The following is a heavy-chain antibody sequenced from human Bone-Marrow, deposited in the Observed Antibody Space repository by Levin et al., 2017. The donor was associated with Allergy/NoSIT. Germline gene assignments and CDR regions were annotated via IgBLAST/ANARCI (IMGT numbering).Heavy chain of an antibody. CDR2: ISHTGDTI. V-gene: IGHV3-48*04. D-gene: IGHD3-10*02. CDR1: GFTFSTYS. CDR3: VRDTLISKFVKGGGGFHL. Sequence: GESLKISCAASGFTFSTYSMNWVRQAPGKGLEWVSFISHTGDTIYYADSVKGRFTISRDDDKNSLYLQMNSLRAEDTAVYFCVRDTLISKFVKGGGGFHLWGQGTMVTVSS. J-gene: IGHJ3*01.